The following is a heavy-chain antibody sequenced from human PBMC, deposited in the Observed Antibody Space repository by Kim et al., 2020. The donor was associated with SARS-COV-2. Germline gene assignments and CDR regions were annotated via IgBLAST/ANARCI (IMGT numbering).Heavy chain of an antibody. D-gene: IGHD2-15*01. CDR2: IYYSGST. CDR3: ARGEVVTEQFGFDY. Sequence: SETLSLTCTVSGGSISSGDYYWSWIRQPPGKGLEWIGYIYYSGSTYYNPSLKSRVTISVDTSKNQFSLKLSSVTAADTAVYYCARGEVVTEQFGFDYWGQGTLVTVSS. J-gene: IGHJ4*02. V-gene: IGHV4-30-4*01. CDR1: GGSISSGDYY.